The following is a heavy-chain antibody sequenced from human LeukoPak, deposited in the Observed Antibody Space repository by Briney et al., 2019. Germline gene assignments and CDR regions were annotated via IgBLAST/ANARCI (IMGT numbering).Heavy chain of an antibody. CDR2: INHSGST. CDR3: ARGAWGRPYSSSWYFDY. Sequence: SETLSLTCAVYGGSFSGYYWSWIRQPPGKGLEWIGEINHSGSTYYNPSLKSRVTISVDTSKNQFSLKLSSVTAADTAVYYCARGAWGRPYSSSWYFDYWGQGTLVTVSS. CDR1: GGSFSGYY. J-gene: IGHJ4*02. D-gene: IGHD6-13*01. V-gene: IGHV4-34*01.